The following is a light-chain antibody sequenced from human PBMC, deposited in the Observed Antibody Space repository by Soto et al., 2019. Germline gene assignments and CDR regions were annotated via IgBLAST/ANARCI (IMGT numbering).Light chain of an antibody. V-gene: IGLV2-14*03. Sequence: QSALTQPASVFGSPGQSITIPCTGTSSDVGGYNFISWYQQRPGKAPKLMIYEVSSRPSGVSNRFSGSKSGNTASLTISGLQPEDEADYYCSSYTTSTTLVFGTGTKVTAL. CDR1: SSDVGGYNF. CDR3: SSYTTSTTLV. J-gene: IGLJ1*01. CDR2: EVS.